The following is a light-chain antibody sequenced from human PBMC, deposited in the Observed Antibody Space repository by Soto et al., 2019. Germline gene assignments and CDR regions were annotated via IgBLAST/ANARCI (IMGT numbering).Light chain of an antibody. J-gene: IGKJ4*01. V-gene: IGKV1D-16*01. Sequence: DIHMTQSPSSLSASVGDRVIITCRASQDINNRLGWYQQKPEKARKSLIYRASNLQSGVPSRFIGSGSGTEFTLTINNLQPEDFATYFCQHYEDHPLTFGGGTRVDIK. CDR2: RAS. CDR3: QHYEDHPLT. CDR1: QDINNR.